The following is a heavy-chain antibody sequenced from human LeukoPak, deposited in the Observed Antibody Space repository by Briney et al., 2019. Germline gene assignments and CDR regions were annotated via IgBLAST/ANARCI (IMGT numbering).Heavy chain of an antibody. V-gene: IGHV4-59*01. D-gene: IGHD4-11*01. CDR1: GGSISSYY. J-gene: IGHJ5*02. CDR2: IYYSGST. Sequence: SETLSLTCTVSGGSISSYYWSWIRQPPGKGLEWIGYIYYSGSTNYNPSLKSRVTISVDTSKNQFSLKLSSVTAADTAVYYCARVMTTATTGWFDPWGQGTLVSVSS. CDR3: ARVMTTATTGWFDP.